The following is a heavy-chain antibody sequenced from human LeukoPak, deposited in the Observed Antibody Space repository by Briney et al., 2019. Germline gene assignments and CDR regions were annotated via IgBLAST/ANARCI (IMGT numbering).Heavy chain of an antibody. J-gene: IGHJ4*02. D-gene: IGHD1-26*01. CDR3: TRGYSGSYRIDY. Sequence: GGSLRLSCAASGFTFSSYAMLWIRQAPGKGLEWVAVISYDGSNKYYADSVKGRFTISRDNSKNTLYLQMNSLRAEDTAVYYCTRGYSGSYRIDYWGQGTLVTVSS. CDR2: ISYDGSNK. V-gene: IGHV3-30-3*01. CDR1: GFTFSSYA.